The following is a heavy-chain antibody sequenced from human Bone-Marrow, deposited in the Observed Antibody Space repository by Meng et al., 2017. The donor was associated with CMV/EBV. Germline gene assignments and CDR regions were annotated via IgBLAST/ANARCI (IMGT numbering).Heavy chain of an antibody. CDR3: ARKYCTSTNCYSPYFDY. V-gene: IGHV3-30*02. CDR1: GFTFSNYG. Sequence: GESLKISCAASGFTFSNYGMHWVRQAPGKGLEWVAFTRFDGGTQYYVDSVKGRFTISRDNSKNTLYLQMDSLRAEDMAVYYCARKYCTSTNCYSPYFDYWGQGTLVTVSS. D-gene: IGHD2-2*02. J-gene: IGHJ4*02. CDR2: TRFDGGTQ.